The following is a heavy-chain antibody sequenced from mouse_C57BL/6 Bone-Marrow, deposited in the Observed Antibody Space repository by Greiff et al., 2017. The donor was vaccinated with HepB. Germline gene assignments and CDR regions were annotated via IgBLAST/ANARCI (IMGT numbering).Heavy chain of an antibody. V-gene: IGHV6-3*01. CDR1: GFTFSNYW. CDR3: TGEGDTAQATMDY. J-gene: IGHJ4*01. Sequence: EVKLEESGGGLVQPGGSMKLSCVASGFTFSNYWMNWVRQSPEKGLEWVAQIRLKSDNYATHYAESVKGRFTISRDDSKSSVYLQMNNLRAENTRIYYCTGEGDTAQATMDYWGQGTSVTVSS. D-gene: IGHD3-2*02. CDR2: IRLKSDNYAT.